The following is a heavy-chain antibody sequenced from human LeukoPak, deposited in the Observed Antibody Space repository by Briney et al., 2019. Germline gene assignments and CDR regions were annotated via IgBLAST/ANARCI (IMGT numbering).Heavy chain of an antibody. CDR1: GFTFSSYG. J-gene: IGHJ4*02. V-gene: IGHV3-33*01. CDR3: ARSTATAGIFDY. Sequence: GGSLRLSCAASGFTFSSYGMRWVRQAPGKGLEWVAVIWYDGSNKYYADSVKGRFTISRDNSKNTLYLQMNSLTAEDTAVYYCARSTATAGIFDYWGQGTLVTVSS. D-gene: IGHD6-13*01. CDR2: IWYDGSNK.